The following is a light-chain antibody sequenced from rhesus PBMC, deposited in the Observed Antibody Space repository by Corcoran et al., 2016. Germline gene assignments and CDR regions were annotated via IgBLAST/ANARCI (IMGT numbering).Light chain of an antibody. CDR1: QGISSY. J-gene: IGKJ4*01. Sequence: DIQMTQSPSSLSASVGDTVTITCRASQGISSYLNWFQPKPRKAPKLMIYGASSLESGVPSRFSGSGSVTDFTLTISSLQPEDFATYYCLHHNGYPLTFGGGTKVEIK. CDR3: LHHNGYPLT. CDR2: GAS. V-gene: IGKV1-28*02.